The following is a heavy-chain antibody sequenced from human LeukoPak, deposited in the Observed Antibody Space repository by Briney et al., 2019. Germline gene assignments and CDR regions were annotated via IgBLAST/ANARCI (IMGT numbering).Heavy chain of an antibody. J-gene: IGHJ4*02. D-gene: IGHD6-13*01. V-gene: IGHV3-7*01. CDR1: GFTFSSDW. CDR2: IKGDGSEE. Sequence: GGSLRLSCVASGFTFSSDWMTWVRQAPGKGLEWVANIKGDGSEESYVDSVKGRFSISRDNPKNSLYLQMNSLRTEDTAVYYCARNTVTAAGDYWGQGTLVTVSS. CDR3: ARNTVTAAGDY.